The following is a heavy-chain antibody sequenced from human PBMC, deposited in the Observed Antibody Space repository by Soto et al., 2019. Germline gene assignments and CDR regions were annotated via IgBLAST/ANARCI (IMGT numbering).Heavy chain of an antibody. CDR1: GFTFSSYG. D-gene: IGHD6-19*01. J-gene: IGHJ4*02. V-gene: IGHV3-30*18. CDR2: ISYDGSNK. CDR3: AEIASLIALGGKIYDY. Sequence: PGGSLRLSCAASGFTFSSYGMHWVRQAPGKGLEWVAVISYDGSNKYYADSVKGRFTISRDNSKNTLYLQMNSLRAEDTAVYYCAEIASLIALGGKIYDYWGQGTLVTVSS.